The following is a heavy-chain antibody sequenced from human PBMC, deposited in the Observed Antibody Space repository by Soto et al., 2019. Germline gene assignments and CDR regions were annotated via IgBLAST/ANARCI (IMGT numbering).Heavy chain of an antibody. D-gene: IGHD2-15*01. Sequence: QVQLQESGPGLVKASQTLSLTCNVSGGSVSSGDYYWSWIRQPPGKGLEWIGYISHSGSTYSNPSLKDRLAMSIDTSKNQFSLQLRSVTAADTAVYFCARDRVAVAVGDAWGPGTLVTVSS. CDR3: ARDRVAVAVGDA. V-gene: IGHV4-30-4*01. CDR2: ISHSGST. J-gene: IGHJ5*02. CDR1: GGSVSSGDYY.